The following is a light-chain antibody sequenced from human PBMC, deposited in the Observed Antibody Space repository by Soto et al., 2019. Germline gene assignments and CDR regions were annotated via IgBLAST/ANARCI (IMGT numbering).Light chain of an antibody. J-gene: IGKJ5*01. Sequence: EIVLTQSPGTLSLSPWDRATLSCRASQSVSNSYLAWYQQKPGQAPRLLMYAESNRATGIPDRFSGSGSETDFNLTISRLEPEDFAVYYCQKYGTTRITCGQGTRLEIK. CDR1: QSVSNSY. V-gene: IGKV3-20*01. CDR2: AES. CDR3: QKYGTTRIT.